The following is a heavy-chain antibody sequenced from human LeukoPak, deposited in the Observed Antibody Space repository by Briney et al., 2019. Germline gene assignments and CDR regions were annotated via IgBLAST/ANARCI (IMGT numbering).Heavy chain of an antibody. CDR3: ARHSGSYFDLSSGHSVEWDY. CDR1: GGSISNYY. V-gene: IGHV4-59*08. D-gene: IGHD3-3*01. CDR2: IYDSGSGNT. Sequence: PSETLSLTCTVSGGSISNYYWSWIRQPPGKGLEWIGYIYDSGSGNTNYSPSLKSRVTISADTSKNQFSLNLSSVTAADTAVYYCARHSGSYFDLSSGHSVEWDYWGQGILVIVSS. J-gene: IGHJ4*02.